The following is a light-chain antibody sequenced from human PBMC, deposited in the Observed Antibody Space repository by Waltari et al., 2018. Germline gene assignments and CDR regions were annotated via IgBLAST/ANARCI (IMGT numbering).Light chain of an antibody. V-gene: IGKV3-20*01. CDR3: QHYVRLPAT. CDR1: QSVSRA. Sequence: EIVLTHSPGGLSSPPGERVTLSCRASQSVSRALTWYQQKPGQAPRLLIFGASNRATGIPDRFSGSGSETDFSLTISRLEPEDFAVYYCQHYVRLPATFGRGTKVEIK. J-gene: IGKJ1*01. CDR2: GAS.